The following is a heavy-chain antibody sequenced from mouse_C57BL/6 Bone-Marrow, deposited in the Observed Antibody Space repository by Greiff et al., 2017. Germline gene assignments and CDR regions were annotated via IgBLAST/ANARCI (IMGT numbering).Heavy chain of an antibody. CDR1: GYTFTSYW. CDR3: ARPCYYGSSTDYFDY. Sequence: QVQLQQPGAELVRPGSSVKLSCKASGYTFTSYWMGWVKQRPGQGLEWIGNIYPSDSETHYNQKFKDKATLTVDKSSSTADMQLSSLTSEDSAVYYCARPCYYGSSTDYFDYGGQGTTLTVS. V-gene: IGHV1-61*01. J-gene: IGHJ2*01. CDR2: IYPSDSET. D-gene: IGHD1-1*01.